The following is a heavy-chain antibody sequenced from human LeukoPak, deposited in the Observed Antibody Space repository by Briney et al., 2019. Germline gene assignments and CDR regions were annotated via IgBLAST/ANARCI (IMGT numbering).Heavy chain of an antibody. Sequence: PGGSLRLSCAASGFTFSGYSVNGVRQAPGKGLEWVSSISSSSSYIYYADSVKGRFTISRDNAKNSLYLQMNSLRAEDTAVYYCARDWVGDGYNRGAFDIWGQGTMVTVSS. D-gene: IGHD5-24*01. CDR3: ARDWVGDGYNRGAFDI. CDR1: GFTFSGYS. J-gene: IGHJ3*02. CDR2: ISSSSSYI. V-gene: IGHV3-21*01.